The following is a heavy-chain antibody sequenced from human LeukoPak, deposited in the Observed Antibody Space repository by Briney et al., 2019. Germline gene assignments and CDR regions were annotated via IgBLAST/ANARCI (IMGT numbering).Heavy chain of an antibody. D-gene: IGHD3-22*01. CDR2: MNDDGSGI. Sequence: PGGSLRLSCALSGLNIRNYWMHWVRQAPGKGLVWVSRMNDDGSGISYADSVKGRFTISRDHAKNTLYLQMNSLRAEDTAVYYCAKEREPLDYDSSGYYGRPWDFDYWGQGTLVTVSS. V-gene: IGHV3-74*01. CDR3: AKEREPLDYDSSGYYGRPWDFDY. J-gene: IGHJ4*02. CDR1: GLNIRNYW.